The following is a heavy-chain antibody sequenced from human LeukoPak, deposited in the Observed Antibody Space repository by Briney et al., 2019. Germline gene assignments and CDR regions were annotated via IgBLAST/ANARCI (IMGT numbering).Heavy chain of an antibody. D-gene: IGHD2-8*01. Sequence: ASVKVSCKASGYTFTRYAINWLRQAPGQGLEWMGWINMYTANPAYAQGFTERFVFSLDTSVTTAYLQISNLKTEDTAVYYCARHDNADDFDYWGQGTLVTVSS. J-gene: IGHJ4*02. CDR2: INMYTANP. CDR3: ARHDNADDFDY. V-gene: IGHV7-4-1*02. CDR1: GYTFTRYA.